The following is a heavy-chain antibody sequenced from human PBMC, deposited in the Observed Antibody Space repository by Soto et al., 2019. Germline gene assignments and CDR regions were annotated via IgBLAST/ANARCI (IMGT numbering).Heavy chain of an antibody. CDR2: IYVSGGT. J-gene: IGHJ4*02. D-gene: IGHD3-10*01. Sequence: QVRLQESGPGLVKPSETLSLTCTVSGGSVSSGTYYWTWIRQPPGKGLEYIGYIYVSGGTNYNPSLKSRVTISIDTSKNQFSLKLSSVTAADTAVYYCARDLNYYYLDNWGQGILVTVSS. V-gene: IGHV4-61*01. CDR3: ARDLNYYYLDN. CDR1: GGSVSSGTYY.